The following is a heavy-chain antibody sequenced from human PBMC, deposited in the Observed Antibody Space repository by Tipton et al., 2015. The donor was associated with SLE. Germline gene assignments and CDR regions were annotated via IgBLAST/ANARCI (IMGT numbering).Heavy chain of an antibody. CDR2: LYYSGNT. Sequence: GLVKPSETLSLTCTVSGGSIRSSRHFWGWIRQPPGKGLEWIGVLYYSGNTYYNLSLKSPVTPSIDTSKNQFSLKMRSLTAADTAVYYCVRRGAAKSGTYFDPWGHGTRVTVSS. D-gene: IGHD2-15*01. CDR3: VRRGAAKSGTYFDP. J-gene: IGHJ5*02. CDR1: GGSIRSSRHF. V-gene: IGHV4-39*01.